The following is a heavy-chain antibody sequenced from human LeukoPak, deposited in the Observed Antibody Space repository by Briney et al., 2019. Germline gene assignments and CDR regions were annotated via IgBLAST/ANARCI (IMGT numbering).Heavy chain of an antibody. CDR3: ASVDKWEQYFDY. J-gene: IGHJ4*02. D-gene: IGHD1-26*01. CDR2: IYYSGST. V-gene: IGHV4-59*12. Sequence: SETLSLTCTVSGGSISSYYWSWIRQPPGKGLEWIGYIYYSGSTYYNPSLKSRVTISVDTSKNQFSLNLSSVTAADTAVYYCASVDKWEQYFDYWGQGTLVTVSS. CDR1: GGSISSYY.